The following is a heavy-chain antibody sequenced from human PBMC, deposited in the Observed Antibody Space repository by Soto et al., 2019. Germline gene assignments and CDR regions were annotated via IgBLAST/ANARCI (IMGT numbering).Heavy chain of an antibody. CDR2: ISGSGGST. CDR1: GFTFSSYA. CDR3: ATASGWFGEFDY. V-gene: IGHV3-23*01. J-gene: IGHJ4*02. Sequence: EVQLLESGGGLVQPGGSLRLSCAASGFTFSSYAMSWVRQAPGKGLEWVSAISGSGGSTYYADSVKGRFTISRDNSKNTLFLRMNTLRAEGTAVYYCATASGWFGEFDYWGQGTLVTVSS. D-gene: IGHD3-10*01.